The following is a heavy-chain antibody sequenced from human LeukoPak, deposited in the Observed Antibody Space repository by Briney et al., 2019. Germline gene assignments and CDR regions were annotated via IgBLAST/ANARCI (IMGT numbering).Heavy chain of an antibody. D-gene: IGHD1-1*01. CDR1: GFTFSDYY. CDR3: VRDSRTGVHY. Sequence: PGGSLRLSCAASGFTFSDYYMHWVRHAPGKGLVWVSRISSDGGTTFYADSVKGRFTISRDNAKNTLYLEMNSLTAEDTAVYYCVRDSRTGVHYWGQGTLVAVSS. CDR2: ISSDGGTT. V-gene: IGHV3-74*01. J-gene: IGHJ4*02.